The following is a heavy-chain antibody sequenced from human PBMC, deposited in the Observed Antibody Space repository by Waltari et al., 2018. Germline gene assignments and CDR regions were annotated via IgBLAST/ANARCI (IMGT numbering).Heavy chain of an antibody. J-gene: IGHJ4*02. V-gene: IGHV3-21*01. CDR1: GFPFSRYR. CDR3: ARSPGIAVAGD. Sequence: EVQLVESGGGMVQPGGYLSLSCAASGFPFSRYRMNWVRQAPGKGLEWVSSISSSSSYIYYADSVKGRFTISRDNAKNSLYLQMNSLRAEDTAVYYCARSPGIAVAGDWGQGTLVTVSS. D-gene: IGHD6-19*01. CDR2: ISSSSSYI.